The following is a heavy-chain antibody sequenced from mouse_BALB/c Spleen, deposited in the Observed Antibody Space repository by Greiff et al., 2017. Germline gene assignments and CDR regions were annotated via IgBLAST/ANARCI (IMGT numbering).Heavy chain of an antibody. J-gene: IGHJ3*01. CDR3: ARPMGYGYDGFAY. CDR1: GFDFSRYW. Sequence: EVKVEESGGGLVQPGGSLKLSCAASGFDFSRYWMSWVRQAPGKGLEWIGEINPDSSTINYTPSLKDKFIISRDNAKNTLYLQMSKVRSEDTALYYCARPMGYGYDGFAYWGQGTLVTVSA. CDR2: INPDSSTI. V-gene: IGHV4-1*02. D-gene: IGHD2-2*01.